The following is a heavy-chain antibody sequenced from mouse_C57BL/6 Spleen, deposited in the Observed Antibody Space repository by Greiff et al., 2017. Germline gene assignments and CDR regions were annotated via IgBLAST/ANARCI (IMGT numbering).Heavy chain of an antibody. J-gene: IGHJ4*01. D-gene: IGHD2-3*01. CDR3: ARGGLLEDYYAMDY. CDR2: INPGSGGT. Sequence: QVQLQQSGAELVRPGTSVKVSCKASGYAFTNYLLEWVKQRPGQGLEWVGVINPGSGGTNYNEKFKGKATLTADKSSSTAYMQLSSLTSEDSAVYFCARGGLLEDYYAMDYWGQGTSVTVSS. V-gene: IGHV1-54*01. CDR1: GYAFTNYL.